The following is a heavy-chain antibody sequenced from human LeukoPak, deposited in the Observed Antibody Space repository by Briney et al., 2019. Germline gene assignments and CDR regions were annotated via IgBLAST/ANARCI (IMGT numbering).Heavy chain of an antibody. CDR2: ISYDGSNK. CDR1: GFIFSTYA. CDR3: AKDGPYYFDY. Sequence: GGSLRLSCAASGFIFSTYAMHWVRQAPGKGLEWVAVISYDGSNKYYADSVKGRFTISRDNSKNTLYLQMNSLRAEDTAVYYCAKDGPYYFDYWGQGTLVTVSS. J-gene: IGHJ4*02. V-gene: IGHV3-30*18.